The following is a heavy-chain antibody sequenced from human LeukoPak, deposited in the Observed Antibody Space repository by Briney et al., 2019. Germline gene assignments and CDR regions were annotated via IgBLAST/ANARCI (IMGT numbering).Heavy chain of an antibody. CDR2: IYHTGTT. J-gene: IGHJ4*02. V-gene: IGHV4-38-2*02. Sequence: MSSQTLSLTCTVSGGSISSGYYWGWIRQPPGKGLEWIGGIYHTGTTYYNPSLKSRVTISVDTSKNQFSLNLTSVTAADTAVYYCARDARGFDYWGQGTLVTVPS. CDR1: GGSISSGYY. CDR3: ARDARGFDY.